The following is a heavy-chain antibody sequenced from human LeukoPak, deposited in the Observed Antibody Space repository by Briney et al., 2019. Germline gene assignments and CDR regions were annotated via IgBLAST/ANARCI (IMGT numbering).Heavy chain of an antibody. CDR1: GFTFSSYG. D-gene: IGHD3-3*01. CDR2: ISYDGSNK. CDR3: ARTVTYYDFWSGWYYFDY. V-gene: IGHV3-30*03. J-gene: IGHJ4*02. Sequence: PGGSLRLSCAASGFTFSSYGMHWVRQAPGKGLEWVAVISYDGSNKYYADSVKGRFTISRDNSKNTLYLQMNSLRAEDTAVYYCARTVTYYDFWSGWYYFDYWGQGTLVTVSS.